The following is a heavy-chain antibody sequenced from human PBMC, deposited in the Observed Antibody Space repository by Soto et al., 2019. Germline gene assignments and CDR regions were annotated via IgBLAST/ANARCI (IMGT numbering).Heavy chain of an antibody. CDR1: GYTFTSYD. J-gene: IGHJ4*02. CDR3: ARSVEWLASFDY. V-gene: IGHV1-8*01. D-gene: IGHD6-19*01. Sequence: QVQLVQSGAEVKKPGASVKVSCKASGYTFTSYDINWVRQATGQGLEWMGWMNPNSGNTGYAQKFQGRVTMTRNTSISTPYMELSSLRSEDTAVYYCARSVEWLASFDYWGQGTLVTVSS. CDR2: MNPNSGNT.